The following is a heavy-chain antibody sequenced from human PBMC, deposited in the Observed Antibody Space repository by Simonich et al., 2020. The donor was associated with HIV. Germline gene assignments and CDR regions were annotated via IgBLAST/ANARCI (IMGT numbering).Heavy chain of an antibody. V-gene: IGHV3-30*07. CDR1: GFTFSSSA. CDR2: ISYDGSNK. J-gene: IGHJ4*02. CDR3: ASGGSISSVWADDY. Sequence: QVQLVESGGGVVQPGRSLRLSCAASGFTFSSSAMHWVRQAPGMGLEWVAVISYDGSNKYYAASVKGRFTISRDNSKNTLYLQMNSLRAEDTAVYYCASGGSISSVWADDYWGQGTLVTVSS. D-gene: IGHD3-16*01.